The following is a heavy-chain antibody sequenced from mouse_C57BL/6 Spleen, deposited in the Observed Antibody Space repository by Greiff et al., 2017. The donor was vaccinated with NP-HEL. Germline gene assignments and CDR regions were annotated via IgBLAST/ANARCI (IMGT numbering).Heavy chain of an antibody. CDR1: GYTFTDYN. CDR2: INPKHGGT. V-gene: IGHV1-22*01. D-gene: IGHD1-1*01. CDR3: ARYPPHYYGSSSAWFAY. J-gene: IGHJ3*01. Sequence: EVQLQESGPELVKPGASVKMSCKASGYTFTDYNMHWVKQSHGKSLEWIGYINPKHGGTSYNQKFKGKATLTGNKSSSTAYMELRSLTSEDSAVYYCARYPPHYYGSSSAWFAYWGQGTLVTVSA.